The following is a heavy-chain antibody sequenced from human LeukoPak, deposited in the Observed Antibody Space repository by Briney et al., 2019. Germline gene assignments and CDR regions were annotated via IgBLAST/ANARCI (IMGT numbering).Heavy chain of an antibody. CDR1: GYTFSSYA. CDR2: IIPIFGTA. CDR3: ARDPYYYDSSGYDEVAFDI. Sequence: SVKVSCKASGYTFSSYAMNWVRQAPGQGLEWMGGIIPIFGTANYAQKFQGRVTITADESTSTAYMELSSLRSEDTAVYYCARDPYYYDSSGYDEVAFDIWGQGTMVTVSS. J-gene: IGHJ3*02. V-gene: IGHV1-69*13. D-gene: IGHD3-22*01.